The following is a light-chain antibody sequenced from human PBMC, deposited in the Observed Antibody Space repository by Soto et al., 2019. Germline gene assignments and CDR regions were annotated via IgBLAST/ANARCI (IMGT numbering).Light chain of an antibody. CDR2: GAS. V-gene: IGKV1-5*01. J-gene: IGKJ2*01. CDR1: QTISTW. CDR3: QQYNSYSYT. Sequence: DIQMTQSPSTLSASVGDRVTLTCRASQTISTWLAWYQQKPGKAPKLLIYGASSLQTGVPSRFSGSGSGTEFTLTISSLQPDDFATYYCQQYNSYSYTFGQGTKVEIK.